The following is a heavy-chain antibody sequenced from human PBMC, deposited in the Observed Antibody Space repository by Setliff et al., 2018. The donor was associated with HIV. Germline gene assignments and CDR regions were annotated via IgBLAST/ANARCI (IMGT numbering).Heavy chain of an antibody. Sequence: PGESLTISCKGSGYSFTSYWIAWVRQMPGKGLEWMGLIYPRDSDTRYSPSFQGQVTISVDKSISTAYLHWSSLKASDTAMYYCARQGEVTAVAPFNNFYMDVWGKGTAVTVSS. CDR2: IYPRDSDT. J-gene: IGHJ6*03. V-gene: IGHV5-51*01. CDR3: ARQGEVTAVAPFNNFYMDV. D-gene: IGHD2-21*02. CDR1: GYSFTSYW.